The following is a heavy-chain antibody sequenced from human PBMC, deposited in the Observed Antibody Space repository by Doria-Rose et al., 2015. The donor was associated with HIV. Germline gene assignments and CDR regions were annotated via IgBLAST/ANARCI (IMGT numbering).Heavy chain of an antibody. Sequence: QITLKESGPVLVKPTETLTLTCTVSGVSLSSPGMGVSWIRQPPGKALEWLANIFSDDERSYRTSLKSRLTISRVTSKSQVVITMTDMDPVDTATYYCARIKSSRWSHKSYFDFWGQGTLVIVSP. V-gene: IGHV2-26*01. J-gene: IGHJ4*02. CDR1: GVSLSSPGMG. CDR2: IFSDDER. CDR3: ARIKSSRWSHKSYFDF. D-gene: IGHD6-13*01.